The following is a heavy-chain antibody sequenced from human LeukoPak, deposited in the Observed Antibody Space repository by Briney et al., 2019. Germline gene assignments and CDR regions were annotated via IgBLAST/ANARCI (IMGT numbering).Heavy chain of an antibody. CDR3: ARKTVGAKNWFDP. Sequence: GGSLRLSCAASGFTFSSYEMKWFRQAPGKGLEWVSYISSSAGTIYYADSVKGRFTISRDNAKNSLYLQVNSLRAEDSAVYYCARKTVGAKNWFDPWGQGTLVTVSS. V-gene: IGHV3-48*03. D-gene: IGHD1-26*01. J-gene: IGHJ5*02. CDR2: ISSSAGTI. CDR1: GFTFSSYE.